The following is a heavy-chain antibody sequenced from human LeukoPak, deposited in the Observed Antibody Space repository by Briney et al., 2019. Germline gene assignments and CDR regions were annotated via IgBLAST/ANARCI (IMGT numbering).Heavy chain of an antibody. D-gene: IGHD6-19*01. V-gene: IGHV3-7*01. CDR2: IKKDGSEK. CDR3: ARFGYSRGWSFDY. J-gene: IGHJ4*02. CDR1: GFTFSSYW. Sequence: GGSLRLSCAVSGFTFSSYWMSWVRQAPGKGLEWVANIKKDGSEKYYVDSVKGRFTISRGNAENSLYLQMNSLRAEDTAVYYCARFGYSRGWSFDYWGQGTLVTVSS.